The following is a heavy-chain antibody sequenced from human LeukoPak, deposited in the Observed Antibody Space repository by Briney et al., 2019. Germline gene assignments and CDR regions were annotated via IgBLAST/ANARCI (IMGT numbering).Heavy chain of an antibody. Sequence: GGSLRLSCAASGFTFSSYSMNWVRQAPGKGLEWVSSISSSSSYIYYADSVKGRFTISSDNAKNSLYLQMNSLRAEDTAVYYCARSQGRRYFDLWGRGTLVTVSS. CDR1: GFTFSSYS. CDR3: ARSQGRRYFDL. J-gene: IGHJ2*01. CDR2: ISSSSSYI. V-gene: IGHV3-21*01.